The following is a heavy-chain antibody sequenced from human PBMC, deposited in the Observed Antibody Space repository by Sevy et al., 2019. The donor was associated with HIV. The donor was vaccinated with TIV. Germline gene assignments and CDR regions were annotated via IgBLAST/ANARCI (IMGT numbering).Heavy chain of an antibody. V-gene: IGHV3-74*01. CDR1: GFTFSSYW. Sequence: GGSLRLSCAASGFTFSSYWMHWVRQAPGKGLVWVSRINSDGSSTSYADSVKGRFTISRDNAKNTLYLQRNSLRAEDTAGYYCARGRVGPYDYVWGSYNGYYYGMDVWGQGTTVTVSS. J-gene: IGHJ6*02. CDR3: ARGRVGPYDYVWGSYNGYYYGMDV. D-gene: IGHD3-16*01. CDR2: INSDGSST.